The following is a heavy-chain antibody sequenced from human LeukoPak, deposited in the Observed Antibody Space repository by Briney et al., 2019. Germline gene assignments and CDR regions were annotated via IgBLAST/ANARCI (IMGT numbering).Heavy chain of an antibody. CDR2: IIPIFGTA. CDR1: GGTXSSYA. CDR3: ARDPTYSSSSENY. V-gene: IGHV1-69*06. D-gene: IGHD6-6*01. J-gene: IGHJ4*02. Sequence: SVKVSCKAPGGTXSSYAISWVRQAPGQGLEWMGGIIPIFGTANYAQKFQGRVTITADKSTSTAYMELSSLRSEDTAVCYCARDPTYSSSSENYWGQGTLVTVSS.